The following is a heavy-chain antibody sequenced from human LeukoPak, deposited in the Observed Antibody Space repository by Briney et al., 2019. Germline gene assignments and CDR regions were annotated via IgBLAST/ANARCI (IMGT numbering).Heavy chain of an antibody. J-gene: IGHJ5*02. Sequence: SQTLSLTCTVSGGSISSGGYYWSWIRQHPGKGLEWIGYIYYSGSTYYNPSLKSRVTISVDTSKNQFSLKLSSVTAADTAVYYCARGSLSEFDPWGLGTLVTVSS. CDR3: ARGSLSEFDP. CDR2: IYYSGST. V-gene: IGHV4-31*03. CDR1: GGSISSGGYY. D-gene: IGHD1-26*01.